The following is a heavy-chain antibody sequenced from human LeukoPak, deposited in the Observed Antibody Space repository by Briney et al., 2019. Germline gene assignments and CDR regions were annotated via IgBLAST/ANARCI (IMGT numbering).Heavy chain of an antibody. CDR2: ISYDGSNK. CDR1: GFTFSDYY. D-gene: IGHD5-24*01. Sequence: PGGSLRLSCAASGFTFSDYYMSWIRQAPGKGLEWVAVISYDGSNKYYADSVKGRFTISRDNSKNTLYLQMNSLRAEDTAVYYCAKDKGEDGYNGCDYWGQGTLVTVSS. J-gene: IGHJ4*02. V-gene: IGHV3-30*18. CDR3: AKDKGEDGYNGCDY.